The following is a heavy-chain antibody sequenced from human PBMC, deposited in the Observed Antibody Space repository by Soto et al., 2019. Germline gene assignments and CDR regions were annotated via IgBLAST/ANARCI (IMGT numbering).Heavy chain of an antibody. V-gene: IGHV4-30-4*01. D-gene: IGHD2-2*01. CDR3: ARDGLSPYAFDV. Sequence: QVQLQESGPGLVKPSQTLSLTCTVSGGSISSDDYYWIWIRQPPGKGLEWIGYIYYSGSTYYNPYLKSRVTISLDTSKHQLSLRLSSVTAADTAVYYCARDGLSPYAFDVWGQGTMVTVSS. J-gene: IGHJ3*01. CDR2: IYYSGST. CDR1: GGSISSDDYY.